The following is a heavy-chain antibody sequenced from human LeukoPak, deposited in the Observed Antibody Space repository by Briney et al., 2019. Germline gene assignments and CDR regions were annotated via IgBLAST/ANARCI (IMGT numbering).Heavy chain of an antibody. Sequence: PGGSLRLSCAASGFTFSSSPMSWVRQAPGKGLDWVSSISADGPTYYADSVKGRFTISRDNSKNTLYLQMNSLRAEDTAVYYCARGTGGYCSSTSCYFDYYGMDVWGQGTTVTVSS. V-gene: IGHV3-23*01. CDR1: GFTFSSSP. CDR2: ISADGPT. D-gene: IGHD2-2*03. J-gene: IGHJ6*02. CDR3: ARGTGGYCSSTSCYFDYYGMDV.